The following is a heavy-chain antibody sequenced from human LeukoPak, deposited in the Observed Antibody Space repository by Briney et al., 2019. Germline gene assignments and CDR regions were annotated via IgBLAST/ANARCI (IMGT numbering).Heavy chain of an antibody. Sequence: SETLSLTCAVSAYSISSGYYWGWIRQPPGKGLEWIGSIYHSGSTYYNPSLKSRVTISADTSKNQFSPKLNSVTAADTAVYYCARGGVVAAPGDAFDIWGQGTMVTVFS. CDR3: ARGGVVAAPGDAFDI. D-gene: IGHD2-15*01. V-gene: IGHV4-38-2*01. CDR1: AYSISSGYY. CDR2: IYHSGST. J-gene: IGHJ3*02.